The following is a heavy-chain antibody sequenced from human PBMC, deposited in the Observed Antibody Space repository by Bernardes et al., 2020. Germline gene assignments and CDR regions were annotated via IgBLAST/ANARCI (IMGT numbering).Heavy chain of an antibody. D-gene: IGHD3-3*01. CDR2: IYYSGST. CDR3: ARDRGNYDFWSGYYTGSDGMDV. Sequence: SETLSLTCTVSGGSISSYYWSWIRQPPGKGLEWIGYIYYSGSTNYNPSLKSRVTISVDTSKNQFSLKLSSVTAADTAVYYCARDRGNYDFWSGYYTGSDGMDVWGKGTTVTVSS. J-gene: IGHJ6*04. CDR1: GGSISSYY. V-gene: IGHV4-59*01.